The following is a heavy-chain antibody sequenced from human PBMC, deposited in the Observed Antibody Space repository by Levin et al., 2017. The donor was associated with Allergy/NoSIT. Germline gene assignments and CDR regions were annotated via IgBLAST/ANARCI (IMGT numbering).Heavy chain of an antibody. CDR1: GGSFSGHY. V-gene: IGHV4-34*01. D-gene: IGHD4-17*01. CDR2: INHSGSA. CDR3: APEPEAVYEDYVN. Sequence: SETLSLTCAVSGGSFSGHYWSWIRQPPGKGLEWIGEINHSGSANYNPSLKSRVTISVDTSKNQFSLRLKSVTAADTAVYYCAPEPEAVYEDYVNWGQGTLVTVSS. J-gene: IGHJ4*02.